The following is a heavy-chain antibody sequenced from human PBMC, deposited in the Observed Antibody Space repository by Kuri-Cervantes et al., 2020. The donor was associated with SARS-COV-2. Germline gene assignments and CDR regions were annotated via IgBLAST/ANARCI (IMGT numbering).Heavy chain of an antibody. J-gene: IGHJ3*02. D-gene: IGHD4-23*01. CDR3: AKDRGTTVVTPNHDAFDI. CDR1: GFTFSDYY. Sequence: GESLKISCAASGFTFSDYYMSWIRQAPGKGLEWVSYISSSSSTIYYADSVKGRFTISRDNSKNSLYLQMNSLRTEDTALYYCAKDRGTTVVTPNHDAFDIWGQGTMVTVSS. CDR2: ISSSSSTI. V-gene: IGHV3-11*01.